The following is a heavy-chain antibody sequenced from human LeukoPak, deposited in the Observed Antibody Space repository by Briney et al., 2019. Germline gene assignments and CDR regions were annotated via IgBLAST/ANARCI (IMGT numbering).Heavy chain of an antibody. CDR3: ARAGMGAGYYFDY. CDR2: IYYSGST. CDR1: GGSISSYY. J-gene: IGHJ4*02. V-gene: IGHV4-59*01. D-gene: IGHD1-14*01. Sequence: SVTLSLTCTVSGGSISSYYWSWIRQPPGKGLEWIGYIYYSGSTNYNPSLKSRVTISLDTSKKQFSLKLSSVTAAGTAVYYCARAGMGAGYYFDYWGQGTLVTVSS.